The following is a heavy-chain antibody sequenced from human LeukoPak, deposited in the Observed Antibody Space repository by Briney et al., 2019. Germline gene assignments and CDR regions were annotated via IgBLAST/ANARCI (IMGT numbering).Heavy chain of an antibody. CDR2: IYHTGST. CDR3: ARLSYYYYYMGV. V-gene: IGHV4-38-2*01. J-gene: IGHJ6*03. D-gene: IGHD3-10*01. CDR1: GFSISSDKY. Sequence: PSETLSLTCAVPGFSISSDKYWGWIRQPPGKGLEWIGSIYHTGSTYYNPSLKSRVTISVDTSKNQFSLKLNSVTAADTAVYYCARLSYYYYYMGVWGRGTTVTVSS.